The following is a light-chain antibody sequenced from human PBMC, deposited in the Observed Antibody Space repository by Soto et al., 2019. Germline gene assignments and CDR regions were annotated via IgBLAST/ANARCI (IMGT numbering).Light chain of an antibody. V-gene: IGLV2-14*03. Sequence: QSVLTQPASVSGSPGQSITISCTGTSSDVDGYNYVSWYQHHPGKAPKLMIYDVSNRPSGVSNRFSGSTSGNTASLTISGLQPEDESDYYCSSYTTSNTRQIVLGTGTKLTVL. CDR1: SSDVDGYNY. CDR2: DVS. J-gene: IGLJ1*01. CDR3: SSYTTSNTRQIV.